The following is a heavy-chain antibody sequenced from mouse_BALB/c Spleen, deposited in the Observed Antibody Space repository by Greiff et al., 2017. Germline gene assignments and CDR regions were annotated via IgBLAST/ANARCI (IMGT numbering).Heavy chain of an antibody. V-gene: IGHV5-6-5*01. Sequence: DVQLQESGGGLVKPGGSLKLSCAASGFTFSSYAMSWVRQTPEKRLEWVASISSGGSTYYPDSVKGRFTISRDNARNILYLQMSSLRSEDTAMYYCARERSLRLDYWGQGTTLTVSS. CDR3: ARERSLRLDY. J-gene: IGHJ2*01. D-gene: IGHD2-1*01. CDR1: GFTFSSYA. CDR2: ISSGGST.